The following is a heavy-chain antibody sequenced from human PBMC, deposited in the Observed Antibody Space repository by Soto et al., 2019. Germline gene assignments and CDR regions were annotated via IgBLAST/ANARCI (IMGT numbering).Heavy chain of an antibody. CDR3: ARVVRGVTIYYYYYGMDV. Sequence: SETLSLTCAVYGGSFSGYYWSWIRQPPGKGLEWIGEINHSGSTNYNPSLKSRVTISVDTSKNQFSLKLSSVTAADTAVYYCARVVRGVTIYYYYYGMDVWRQGTTVTVSS. D-gene: IGHD3-10*01. CDR1: GGSFSGYY. J-gene: IGHJ6*02. CDR2: INHSGST. V-gene: IGHV4-34*01.